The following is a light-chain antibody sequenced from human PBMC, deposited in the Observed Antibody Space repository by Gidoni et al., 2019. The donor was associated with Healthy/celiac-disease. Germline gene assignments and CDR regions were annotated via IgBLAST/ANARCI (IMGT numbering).Light chain of an antibody. J-gene: IGLJ2*01. V-gene: IGLV6-57*04. CDR3: QSYDSSNQDVV. CDR2: EDN. CDR1: SGSIASNY. Sequence: NFMLPQPHSVSESPGKTVTISCTRSSGSIASNYVQWYQQRPGSAPTTVIYEDNQRPPGVPDRFSGSIDSSSNSASLTISGLKTEDEADYYCQSYDSSNQDVVFGGGTKLTVL.